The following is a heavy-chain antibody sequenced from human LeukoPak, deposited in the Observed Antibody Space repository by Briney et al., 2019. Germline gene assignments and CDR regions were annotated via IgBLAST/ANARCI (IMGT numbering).Heavy chain of an antibody. CDR3: AKVPKFGELLD. CDR2: ISGSGGST. V-gene: IGHV3-23*01. Sequence: GGSLRLSCAASGFTFSSYAMSWVRQAPGKGLEWVSAISGSGGSTYYADSVKGQFTISRDNSKNTLYLQMNSLRAEDTAVYYCAKVPKFGELLDWGQGTLVTVSS. J-gene: IGHJ4*02. CDR1: GFTFSSYA. D-gene: IGHD3-10*02.